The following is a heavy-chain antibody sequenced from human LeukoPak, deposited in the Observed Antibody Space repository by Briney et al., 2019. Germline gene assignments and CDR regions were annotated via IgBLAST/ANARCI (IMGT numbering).Heavy chain of an antibody. D-gene: IGHD3-22*01. CDR2: IYPGDSDT. CDR3: ARRTNYNDNNWFHR. CDR1: GYSFSNFW. Sequence: GGSLRLSCKGSGYSFSNFWIGWVRQMPGKGLEWMGIIYPGDSDTRYSPSFQGQVTNSVDKYINTAYLHWSSLKASDTAMYYCARRTNYNDNNWFHRWGQGTLVTVSS. J-gene: IGHJ5*02. V-gene: IGHV5-51*01.